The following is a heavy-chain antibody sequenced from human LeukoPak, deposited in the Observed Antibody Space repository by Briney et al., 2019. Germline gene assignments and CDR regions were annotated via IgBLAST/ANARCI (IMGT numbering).Heavy chain of an antibody. Sequence: SETLSLTCTVSGSSITSTYYWAWFRQPPGKGLEWIATVFQLQTVRTFNNPSLESRVTMSLDTSQNQFFLNLTSVTAADTALYFCARVLNVPKLIDSWGQGTLVTVSS. D-gene: IGHD3-10*02. CDR3: ARVLNVPKLIDS. CDR2: VFQLQTVRT. CDR1: GSSITSTYY. V-gene: IGHV4-38-2*02. J-gene: IGHJ4*02.